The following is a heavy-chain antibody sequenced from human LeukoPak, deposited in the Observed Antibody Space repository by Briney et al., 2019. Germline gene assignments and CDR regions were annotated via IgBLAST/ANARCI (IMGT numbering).Heavy chain of an antibody. J-gene: IGHJ6*02. D-gene: IGHD1-26*01. V-gene: IGHV3-23*01. Sequence: GGSLRLSCAASGFTFSSYAMSWVRQALGKGLEWASAISGSGGSTYYADSVKGRFTISRDNSKNTLYLQMNSLRAEDTAVYYCAKDRIVGATFYYYYGMDVWGQGTTVTVSS. CDR3: AKDRIVGATFYYYYGMDV. CDR2: ISGSGGST. CDR1: GFTFSSYA.